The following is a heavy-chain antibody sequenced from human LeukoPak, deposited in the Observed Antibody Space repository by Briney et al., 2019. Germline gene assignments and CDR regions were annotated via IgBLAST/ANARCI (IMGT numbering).Heavy chain of an antibody. CDR3: ARGLRYFDWLLYGFDYYYGMDV. Sequence: SGTLSLTCAVSGGSISSSNWWSWVRQPPGKGLEWIGEIYHSGSTNYNPSLKSRVTISVDKSKNQFSLKLSSVTAADTAVYHCARGLRYFDWLLYGFDYYYGMDVWGKGTTVTVSS. CDR2: IYHSGST. J-gene: IGHJ6*04. D-gene: IGHD3-9*01. V-gene: IGHV4-4*02. CDR1: GGSISSSNW.